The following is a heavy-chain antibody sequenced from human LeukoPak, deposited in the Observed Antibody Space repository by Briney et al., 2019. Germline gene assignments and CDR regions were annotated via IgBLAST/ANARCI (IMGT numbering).Heavy chain of an antibody. Sequence: ASVTVSFTASGYTSVSYALSWVRQAPGQGLEWMGWLSTYNGDTELVQRVQGRVTMTTDTSTSTAYMELRSLRSDDTAVYYCARWECGGDCSLYNWFDPWGQGTLVTVSS. J-gene: IGHJ5*02. CDR3: ARWECGGDCSLYNWFDP. D-gene: IGHD2-21*02. CDR1: GYTSVSYA. CDR2: LSTYNGDT. V-gene: IGHV1-18*04.